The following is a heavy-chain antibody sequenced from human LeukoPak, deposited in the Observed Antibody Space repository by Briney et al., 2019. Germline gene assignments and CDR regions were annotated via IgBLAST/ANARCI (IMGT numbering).Heavy chain of an antibody. CDR1: GYTFTSYG. J-gene: IGHJ3*02. Sequence: GASVKVSCKASGYTFTSYGISWVRQAPGQGLEWMGWISTDSGNTNYAQKRQGRVTMTTDTSTTTVYMELRSLRSDDTAVYYCARNSVYSWNYFRAFDIWGQGTMLIVSS. V-gene: IGHV1-18*01. CDR3: ARNSVYSWNYFRAFDI. CDR2: ISTDSGNT. D-gene: IGHD1-26*01.